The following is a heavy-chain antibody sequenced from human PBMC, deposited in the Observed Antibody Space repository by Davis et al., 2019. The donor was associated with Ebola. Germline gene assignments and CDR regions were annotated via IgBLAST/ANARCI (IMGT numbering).Heavy chain of an antibody. CDR2: ISYDGSNK. D-gene: IGHD1-14*01. CDR3: ARGSGRYYYYGMDV. CDR1: GFTFSSYA. Sequence: GGSLRLSCAASGFTFSSYAMHCVRQAPGKGLEWVAVISYDGSNKYYADAVKGRFTISRDNSKNTLYLQMNSLRAEDTAVYYCARGSGRYYYYGMDVWGQGTTVTVSS. J-gene: IGHJ6*02. V-gene: IGHV3-30-3*01.